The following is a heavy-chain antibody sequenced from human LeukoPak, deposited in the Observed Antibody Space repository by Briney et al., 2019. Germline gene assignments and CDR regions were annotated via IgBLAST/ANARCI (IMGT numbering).Heavy chain of an antibody. D-gene: IGHD3-22*01. CDR2: INTETGNP. CDR3: VRAAHDSGGYLRYYFDY. Sequence: ASVKVSCKASGYTFTSYGISWVRQAPGQGLEWMGWINTETGNPTYAQGFTGRFVFSLDTSVSTAYLQITSLKAEDTAVYYCVRAAHDSGGYLRYYFDYWGQGTLVTVSS. CDR1: GYTFTSYG. V-gene: IGHV7-4-1*02. J-gene: IGHJ4*02.